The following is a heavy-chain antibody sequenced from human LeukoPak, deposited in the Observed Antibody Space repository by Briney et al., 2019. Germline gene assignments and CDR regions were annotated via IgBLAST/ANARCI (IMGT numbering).Heavy chain of an antibody. CDR1: GGTFSGYG. Sequence: SVKVSCKASGGTFSGYGISWVRQAPGQGLERMGGIIPIFDTTNYAQKFQGRVTITADKSTSTAYMELSSLRSEDTAVYYCAGGTYYDFWSGYYRHYYYYIDVWGKGTTVTVSS. D-gene: IGHD3-3*01. J-gene: IGHJ6*03. V-gene: IGHV1-69*06. CDR2: IIPIFDTT. CDR3: AGGTYYDFWSGYYRHYYYYIDV.